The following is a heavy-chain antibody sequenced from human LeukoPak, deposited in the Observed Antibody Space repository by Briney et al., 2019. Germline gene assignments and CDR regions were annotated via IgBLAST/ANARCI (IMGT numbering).Heavy chain of an antibody. CDR2: INHSGST. V-gene: IGHV4-34*01. D-gene: IGHD1-26*01. CDR1: GGSFSGYY. Sequence: SETLSLTCAVYGGSFSGYYWSWIRQPPGKGLEWIGEINHSGSTNYNPSLKSRVTISVDTSKNQFSLKLSSVTAADTAVYYCARGATRYYYYGMDVWGQGTLVTVSS. CDR3: ARGATRYYYYGMDV. J-gene: IGHJ6*02.